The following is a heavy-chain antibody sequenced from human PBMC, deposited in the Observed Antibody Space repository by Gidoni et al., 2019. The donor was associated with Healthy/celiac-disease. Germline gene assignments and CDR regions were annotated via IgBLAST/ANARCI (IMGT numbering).Heavy chain of an antibody. Sequence: QVQLQESGPGLVEPSQTLSLTCTVSGCSLTSGGYYWSWLRTHPGKGLEWIGYIYYSGGTYYNPSLKSRVTISVDTSKNQFSLKLSYVTAADTAVYYCAPLDAVVTHAFDIWGQGTMVTVSS. CDR2: IYYSGGT. V-gene: IGHV4-31*03. D-gene: IGHD2-21*02. CDR1: GCSLTSGGYY. CDR3: APLDAVVTHAFDI. J-gene: IGHJ3*02.